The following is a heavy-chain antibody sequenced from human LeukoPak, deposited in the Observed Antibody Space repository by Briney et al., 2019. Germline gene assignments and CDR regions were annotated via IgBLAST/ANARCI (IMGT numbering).Heavy chain of an antibody. D-gene: IGHD6-19*01. Sequence: GGALRLSCAASGFTFSSFAMSWVRQAAGKGGEGVAAITTDGARIYNADSVKDRFTISSGNSSNTPYLQMSSLRAEDTALHYCAKDIRKWLVLTALDYWGQGTLVTVPS. CDR2: ITTDGARI. V-gene: IGHV3-23*01. J-gene: IGHJ4*02. CDR1: GFTFSSFA. CDR3: AKDIRKWLVLTALDY.